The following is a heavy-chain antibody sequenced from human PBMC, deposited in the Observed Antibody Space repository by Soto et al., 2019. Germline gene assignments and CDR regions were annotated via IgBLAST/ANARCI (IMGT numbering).Heavy chain of an antibody. V-gene: IGHV4-34*01. J-gene: IGHJ4*02. Sequence: QVQLQQWGAGLLKPSETLSLTCAVYGGSFSGYYWSWIRQPPGKGLEWIGEINHSGSTNYNPSLKSRVTISVDTSKNQFSLKLRSVTAADTAVYYCARDRYGYNFDYWGQGTLVTVSS. D-gene: IGHD5-12*01. CDR2: INHSGST. CDR1: GGSFSGYY. CDR3: ARDRYGYNFDY.